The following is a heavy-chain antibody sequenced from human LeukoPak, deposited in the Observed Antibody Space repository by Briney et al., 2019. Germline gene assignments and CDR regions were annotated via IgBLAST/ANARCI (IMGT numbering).Heavy chain of an antibody. Sequence: PGGSLRLSCAASGFTFDDYAMHWVRQAPGKGLEWVSGISWNSGSIGYADSVKGRFTISRDNAKNSLYLQMNSLRAEDMALYYCAKDTCSGGSCYSSFDYWGQGTLVTVSS. CDR1: GFTFDDYA. CDR2: ISWNSGSI. J-gene: IGHJ4*02. D-gene: IGHD2-15*01. V-gene: IGHV3-9*03. CDR3: AKDTCSGGSCYSSFDY.